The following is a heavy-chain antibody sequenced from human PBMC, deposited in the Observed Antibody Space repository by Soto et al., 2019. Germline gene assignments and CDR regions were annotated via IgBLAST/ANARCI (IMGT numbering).Heavy chain of an antibody. CDR2: MNPNSGNT. Sequence: ASVKVSCKASGYTFTSYDINWVRQATGQGLEWMGWMNPNSGNTGYAQKFQGRVTMTRNTSISTAYMELSSLRSEDTAVYYCARYHGSGCYSIEYYYYYYMDVWAKGTTVTVSS. CDR3: ARYHGSGCYSIEYYYYYYMDV. CDR1: GYTFTSYD. J-gene: IGHJ6*03. V-gene: IGHV1-8*01. D-gene: IGHD3-10*01.